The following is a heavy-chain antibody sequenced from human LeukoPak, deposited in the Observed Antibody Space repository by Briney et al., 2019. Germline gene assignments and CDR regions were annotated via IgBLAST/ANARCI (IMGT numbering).Heavy chain of an antibody. D-gene: IGHD4-23*01. V-gene: IGHV5-51*01. CDR3: ARLGPDGGLRD. CDR1: GYTFTSYW. CDR2: IYPGDSHT. J-gene: IGHJ4*02. Sequence: GESLKISCKASGYTFTSYWIGWVRQMPGKGLEWMGIIYPGDSHTTYSPSFQGQVTISADKSISTAYLHWSSLKASDTAMYCCARLGPDGGLRDWGQGTLVTVSS.